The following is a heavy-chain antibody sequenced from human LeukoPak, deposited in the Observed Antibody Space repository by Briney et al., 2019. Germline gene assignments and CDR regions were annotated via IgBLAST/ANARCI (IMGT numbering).Heavy chain of an antibody. Sequence: GESLRLSCAASGFTFSTYAMTWVRQAPGKGLEWVAGISTSGDGTYYADSVKGRFTISRDNSKNTLCLQMSSLRPEDTAVYYCARGGSTAYVFDCWGQGALITVSA. CDR1: GFTFSTYA. CDR3: ARGGSTAYVFDC. D-gene: IGHD5-12*01. V-gene: IGHV3-23*01. CDR2: ISTSGDGT. J-gene: IGHJ4*02.